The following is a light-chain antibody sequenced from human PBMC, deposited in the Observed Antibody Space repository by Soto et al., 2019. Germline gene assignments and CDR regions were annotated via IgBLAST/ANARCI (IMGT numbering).Light chain of an antibody. Sequence: QSVLTQPASVSGSPGQSITISCTGTNSDVGSYKFVSWYQQHPGKVPKLIIYEATKRPSGLSNRFSGSKSGNTASLTISGLQAEDEADYYCCSFAGGGATRVFGGGTKLTVL. V-gene: IGLV2-23*01. CDR2: EAT. CDR3: CSFAGGGATRV. J-gene: IGLJ3*02. CDR1: NSDVGSYKF.